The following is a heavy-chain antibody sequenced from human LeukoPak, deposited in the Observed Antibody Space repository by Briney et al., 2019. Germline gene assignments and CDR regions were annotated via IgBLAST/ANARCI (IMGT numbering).Heavy chain of an antibody. V-gene: IGHV1-69*05. CDR3: AEETTITTGGPTFDI. CDR1: GGTFNSYA. J-gene: IGHJ3*02. Sequence: SVKVSCKASGGTFNSYAISWVRQAPGQGLEWMGGIIPIFGTANYAQKFQGRVTITTDESTSTAYMELSSLRSEDTAVYYCAEETTITTGGPTFDIWGLGTMVTVSS. CDR2: IIPIFGTA. D-gene: IGHD4-11*01.